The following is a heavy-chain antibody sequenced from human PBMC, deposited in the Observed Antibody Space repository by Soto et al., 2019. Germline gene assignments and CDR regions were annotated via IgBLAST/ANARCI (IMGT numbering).Heavy chain of an antibody. Sequence: EVQLVESGGGLAQPGGSLRLSCAASGFTLSGYAMDWVRQAPGKGLEYVAGISSNGVVTYYANSVQGTFTISRDNSKNKVYMKRGSLRPEDMDVYSSERPARTDFYCMDVWGKGTTVTVSS. J-gene: IGHJ6*03. V-gene: IGHV3-64*01. CDR3: ERPARTDFYCMDV. CDR1: GFTLSGYA. D-gene: IGHD6-6*01. CDR2: ISSNGVVT.